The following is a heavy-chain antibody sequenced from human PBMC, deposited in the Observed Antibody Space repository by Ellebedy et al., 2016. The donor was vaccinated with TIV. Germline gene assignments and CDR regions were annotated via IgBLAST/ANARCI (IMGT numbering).Heavy chain of an antibody. CDR1: GGSISSYY. V-gene: IGHV4-59*01. CDR3: ATQGVIRDPDAFDI. CDR2: IFHSGST. Sequence: SETLSLXXTVSGGSISSYYWSWIRQPPGKGLEWIGYIFHSGSTNYSPSLKSRVTISVDTSKKQFSLKLNSVTAADTAVYYCATQGVIRDPDAFDIWGQGTMVTVSS. J-gene: IGHJ3*02. D-gene: IGHD3-22*01.